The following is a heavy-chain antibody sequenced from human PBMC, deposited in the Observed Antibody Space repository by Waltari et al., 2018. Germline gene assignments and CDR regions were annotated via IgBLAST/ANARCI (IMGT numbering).Heavy chain of an antibody. CDR1: GYTFTSYF. Sequence: QVQLVQSGAEVKKPGASVTVSCKASGYTFTSYFIYGVRQAPGQGLEWMGIINPGDERTRYAQNFQGRVTMTRDTSTSTVYLGLSSLTSDDSAVYYCARPVVVGATAPIDYWGQGTLVTVSS. D-gene: IGHD1-26*01. CDR2: INPGDERT. J-gene: IGHJ4*01. CDR3: ARPVVVGATAPIDY. V-gene: IGHV1-46*01.